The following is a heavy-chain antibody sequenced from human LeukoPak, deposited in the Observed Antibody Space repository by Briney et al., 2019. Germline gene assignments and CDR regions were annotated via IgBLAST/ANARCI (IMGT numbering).Heavy chain of an antibody. V-gene: IGHV4-34*09. CDR3: ASEKGASSGWPYYYYYYGMDV. CDR1: GGSFSGYY. D-gene: IGHD6-19*01. CDR2: IHYSGST. Sequence: PSETLSLTCAVYGGSFSGYYWSWIRQPPGKGLEWIGYIHYSGSTYYNPSLKSRVTISVDTSKNQFSLKLSSVTAADTAVYYCASEKGASSGWPYYYYYYGMDVWGQGATVTVSS. J-gene: IGHJ6*02.